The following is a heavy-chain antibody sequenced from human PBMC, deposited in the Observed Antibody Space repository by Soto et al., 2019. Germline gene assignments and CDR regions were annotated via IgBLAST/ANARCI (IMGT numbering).Heavy chain of an antibody. CDR2: ISAYNGNT. CDR1: GYTFTSYG. Sequence: ASVKVSRKASGYTFTSYGISWVRQAPGQGLEWMGWISAYNGNTNYAQKLQGRVTMTTDTSTSTAYMELRSLRADDTAVYYCARDEYYDSSRAFDIWGQGTMVTVSS. V-gene: IGHV1-18*04. CDR3: ARDEYYDSSRAFDI. D-gene: IGHD3-22*01. J-gene: IGHJ3*02.